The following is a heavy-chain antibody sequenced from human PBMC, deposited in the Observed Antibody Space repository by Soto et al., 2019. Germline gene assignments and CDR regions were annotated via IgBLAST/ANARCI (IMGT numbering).Heavy chain of an antibody. J-gene: IGHJ4*02. V-gene: IGHV4-31*03. CDR3: ARHNYGSGSTYFDY. Sequence: SETLSLTCTVSGGSISSGGYYWSWIRQHPGKGLEWIGYIYHSGSTYYNPSLKSRLTISVDTSKNQFSLKLNSMTAADTAVYYCARHNYGSGSTYFDYWGQGTLVTVSS. CDR1: GGSISSGGYY. D-gene: IGHD3-10*01. CDR2: IYHSGST.